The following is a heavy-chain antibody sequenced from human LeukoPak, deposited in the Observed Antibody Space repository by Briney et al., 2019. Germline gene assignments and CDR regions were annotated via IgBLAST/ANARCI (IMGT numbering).Heavy chain of an antibody. Sequence: SETLSLTCAVYGGSFSGYYWSWIRQPPGKGLEWIGEINHSGSTNYNPSLMSRVTISVDTSKNQFSLKLSSVTAADTAVYYCASQNYNCSSTSCPRYYYYYYYMDVWGKGTTVTVSS. CDR1: GGSFSGYY. V-gene: IGHV4-34*01. CDR3: ASQNYNCSSTSCPRYYYYYYYMDV. D-gene: IGHD2-2*01. J-gene: IGHJ6*03. CDR2: INHSGST.